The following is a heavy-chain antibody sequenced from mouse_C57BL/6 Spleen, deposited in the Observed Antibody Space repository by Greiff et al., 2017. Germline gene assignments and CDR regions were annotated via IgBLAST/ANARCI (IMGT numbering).Heavy chain of an antibody. Sequence: VQLQQSGPELVKPGASVKIPCKASGYTFTDYNMDWVKQSHGKSLEWIGDINPNNGGTIYNQKFKGKATLTVDKSSSTAYMELRSLTSEDTAVYYCARLTDSSGYDAMDYWGQGTSVTVSS. CDR1: GYTFTDYN. CDR2: INPNNGGT. CDR3: ARLTDSSGYDAMDY. D-gene: IGHD3-2*02. V-gene: IGHV1-18*01. J-gene: IGHJ4*01.